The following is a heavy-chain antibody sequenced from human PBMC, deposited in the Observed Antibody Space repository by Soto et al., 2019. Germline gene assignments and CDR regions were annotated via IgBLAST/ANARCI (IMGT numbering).Heavy chain of an antibody. V-gene: IGHV1-8*01. J-gene: IGHJ4*02. CDR2: MNPSSGNT. D-gene: IGHD5-18*01. Sequence: QVQLVQSGAEVKRPGASVKVSCEASGYTFTTYDINWVRQATGQGLEWMGLMNPSSGNTGYAQKFQGRVTLTGDTSTGTAYMELSSLRFEDTAVYYCARGRIQLWDYYFDSWGQGTLVTVSS. CDR3: ARGRIQLWDYYFDS. CDR1: GYTFTTYD.